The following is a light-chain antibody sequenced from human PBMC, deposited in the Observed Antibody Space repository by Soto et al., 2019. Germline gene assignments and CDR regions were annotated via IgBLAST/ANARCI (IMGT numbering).Light chain of an antibody. V-gene: IGLV2-8*01. J-gene: IGLJ2*01. CDR3: SSYVGNNNLV. CDR2: AVS. CDR1: STDVGAYNF. Sequence: QSALTQPPSAFGSPGQSVTISCTGTSTDVGAYNFVSWYQQHPGKAPKLMIYAVSKRPSGVPDRFSGSKSGNTASLTVSGLQADDEADYYCSSYVGNNNLVFGGGTKLTVL.